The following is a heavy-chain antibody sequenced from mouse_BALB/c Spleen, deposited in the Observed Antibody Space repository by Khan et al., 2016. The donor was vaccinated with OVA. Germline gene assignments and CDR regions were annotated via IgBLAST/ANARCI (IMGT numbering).Heavy chain of an antibody. CDR3: ARKNYYGYAMDY. D-gene: IGHD1-1*01. Sequence: EVELVESGPGLVKPSQSLSLTCTVTGYSITSGYAWNWIRQFPGNKLEWMGYISYSGSTSYNPSLRSRISITRDTSKNQFFLQLNSVTTEDTATYYCARKNYYGYAMDYWGQGTSVTVPS. CDR1: GYSITSGYA. V-gene: IGHV3-2*02. CDR2: ISYSGST. J-gene: IGHJ4*01.